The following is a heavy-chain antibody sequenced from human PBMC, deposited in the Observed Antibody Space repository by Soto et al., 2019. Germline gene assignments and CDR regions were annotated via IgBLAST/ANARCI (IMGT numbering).Heavy chain of an antibody. D-gene: IGHD5-12*01. Sequence: PGGSLRLSCAASGFTFTNYAMSWVRQAPGKGLEWVSTVSGSGRSTDYANPVKGRFTISRDNSKSTLYLQMNSLRAEDTALYYCEKPSLISRDGYAFDYWGQGTLVTVYS. CDR2: VSGSGRST. CDR3: EKPSLISRDGYAFDY. J-gene: IGHJ4*02. CDR1: GFTFTNYA. V-gene: IGHV3-23*01.